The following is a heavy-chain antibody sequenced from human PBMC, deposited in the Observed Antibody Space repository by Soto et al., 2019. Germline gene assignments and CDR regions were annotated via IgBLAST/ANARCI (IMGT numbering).Heavy chain of an antibody. CDR3: AFSCTSAHRHYYILF. Sequence: ASVKVSCKASGYTFSNYGFSWVRQAPGQRLEWMGWISAYNGNTNYAQKVQGRVTMTTDTSTGTAYMELRSLRSDDTAVYYCAFSCTSAHRHYYILFLGQGTTITAP. CDR1: GYTFSNYG. CDR2: ISAYNGNT. D-gene: IGHD2-2*01. J-gene: IGHJ6*02. V-gene: IGHV1-18*01.